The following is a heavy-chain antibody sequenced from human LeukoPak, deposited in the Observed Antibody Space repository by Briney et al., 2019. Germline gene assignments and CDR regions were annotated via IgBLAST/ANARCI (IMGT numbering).Heavy chain of an antibody. CDR3: ARLSNTGRGAYNI. V-gene: IGHV4-59*08. D-gene: IGHD1-14*01. J-gene: IGHJ3*02. Sequence: SETLSLTCTVSGGSINSFYWSWIRQPPGMRPEWIGYIYYTGTTNYNPSLTSRLTISVDTSKNQFSLRLSSVTAADTATYYCARLSNTGRGAYNIWGKGTMVTFFS. CDR1: GGSINSFY. CDR2: IYYTGTT.